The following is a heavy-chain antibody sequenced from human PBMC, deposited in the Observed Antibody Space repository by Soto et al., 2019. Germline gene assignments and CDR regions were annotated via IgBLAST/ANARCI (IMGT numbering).Heavy chain of an antibody. CDR1: GGSINSPDYY. J-gene: IGHJ6*01. CDR2: IYHSRST. D-gene: IGHD1-1*01. CDR3: AVTSGYGSYSYGMDV. Sequence: PSETLSLTCTVSGGSINSPDYYWRWIRQPPGQGLEWIGCIYHSRSTYYNRSLKSRVTISVHTSKNQFSLNLSSVTAADTAVYYGAVTSGYGSYSYGMDV. V-gene: IGHV4-39*07.